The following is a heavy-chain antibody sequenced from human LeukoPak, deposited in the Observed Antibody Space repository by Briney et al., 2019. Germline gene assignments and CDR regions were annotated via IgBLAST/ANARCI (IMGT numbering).Heavy chain of an antibody. CDR2: INPNSGAT. J-gene: IGHJ4*02. V-gene: IGHV1-2*06. CDR1: GYTFTGYY. D-gene: IGHD3-22*01. Sequence: ASVKVSCKASGYTFTGYYMHWVRQAPGQGLEWMGRINPNSGATNYAQKFQGRVTMTRDTSISTAYMELTRLRSDDTAVYYCARATFDSSGRDYFDYWGQGTLVTVSS. CDR3: ARATFDSSGRDYFDY.